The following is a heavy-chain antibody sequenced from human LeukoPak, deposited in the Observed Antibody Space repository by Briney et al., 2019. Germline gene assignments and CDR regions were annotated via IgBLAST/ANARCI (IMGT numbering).Heavy chain of an antibody. CDR2: IYYSGST. Sequence: PSETLSLTCTVSGGSISSYYWSWTRQPPGKGLEWIGYIYYSGSTNYNPSLKSRVTISVDTSKNQFSLKLSSVTAADTAVYYCARGVPELEPYYYYGMDVWGQGATVTVSS. CDR1: GGSISSYY. D-gene: IGHD1-1*01. CDR3: ARGVPELEPYYYYGMDV. J-gene: IGHJ6*02. V-gene: IGHV4-59*12.